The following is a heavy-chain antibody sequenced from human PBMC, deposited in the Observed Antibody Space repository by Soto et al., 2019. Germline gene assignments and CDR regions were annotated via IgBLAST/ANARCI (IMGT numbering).Heavy chain of an antibody. CDR3: ARVAYGDIYNWFDP. CDR2: IYHSGST. V-gene: IGHV4-34*01. CDR1: GGSFSCYY. D-gene: IGHD4-17*01. J-gene: IGHJ5*02. Sequence: SETLSLTSAVYGGSFSCYYWSWIRQPPGKGLEWIGYIYHSGSTYYNPSLKSRVTISVDRSKNQFSLKLSSVTAADTAVYYCARVAYGDIYNWFDPWGQGTLVTVSS.